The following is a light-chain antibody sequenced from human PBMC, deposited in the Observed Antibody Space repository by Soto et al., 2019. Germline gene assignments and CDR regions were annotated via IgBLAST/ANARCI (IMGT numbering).Light chain of an antibody. V-gene: IGKV4-1*01. CDR2: WAS. CDR3: QQYYGNPET. J-gene: IGKJ1*01. CDR1: QSILSSSNNKNY. Sequence: DIVMTQSPDSLAVSLGERATINCKSSQSILSSSNNKNYLAWFQHRSGQPPKQLFYWASTREPGVPDRFSGSGSGTDFTLTISSLQAEDVAVYYCQQYYGNPETFGQGTKVEIK.